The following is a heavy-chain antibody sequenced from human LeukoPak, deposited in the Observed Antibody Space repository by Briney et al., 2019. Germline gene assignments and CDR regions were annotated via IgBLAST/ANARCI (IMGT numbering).Heavy chain of an antibody. CDR1: GFTFSSYW. CDR2: IKQDGSEK. CDR3: ARERFHGSGAPKYDF. J-gene: IGHJ4*02. Sequence: GGSLRLSCAASGFTFSSYWMSWVRQAPGKGLEWVANIKQDGSEKYYVDSVKGRFTISRDNAKNSLYLQGKSLRVGDTAVYYCARERFHGSGAPKYDFWGQGTLVTVSS. V-gene: IGHV3-7*01. D-gene: IGHD3-10*01.